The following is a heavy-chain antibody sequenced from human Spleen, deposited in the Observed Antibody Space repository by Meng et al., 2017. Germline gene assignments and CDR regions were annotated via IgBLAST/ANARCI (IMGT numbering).Heavy chain of an antibody. CDR3: ARAREEGPGGTSCGLDY. CDR1: GGSFSGYY. J-gene: IGHJ4*02. V-gene: IGHV4-34*01. CDR2: INHSGST. Sequence: SQTLSLTCAVYGGSFSGYYGSWIRQAPGKGLEWIGEINHSGSTNYNPSLKSRVTISVDTSKNQFSLKLSSVTAADTAIYYGARAREEGPGGTSCGLDYWGQGTLVTVSS. D-gene: IGHD2-2*01.